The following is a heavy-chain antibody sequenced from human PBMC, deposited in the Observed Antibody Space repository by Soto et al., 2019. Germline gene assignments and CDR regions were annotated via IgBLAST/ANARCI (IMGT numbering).Heavy chain of an antibody. CDR2: ISGSGGST. CDR1: GFTFSSYA. V-gene: IGHV3-23*01. Sequence: EVQLLESGGGLVQPGGSLRLSCAASGFTFSSYAMSWVRQAPGKGLEWVSGISGSGGSTYYADSVKGRFTISRDKSKNTLYLQMNSLRAEDTAVYYCAQSGAAFPQNDAFDIWGQGTMVTVSS. J-gene: IGHJ3*02. D-gene: IGHD6-13*01. CDR3: AQSGAAFPQNDAFDI.